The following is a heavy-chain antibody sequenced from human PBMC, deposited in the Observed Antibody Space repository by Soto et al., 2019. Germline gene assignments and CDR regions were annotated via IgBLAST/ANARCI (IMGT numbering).Heavy chain of an antibody. J-gene: IGHJ4*02. CDR3: ARAPILVAVTMHENYFDY. CDR2: IIPIFDST. CDR1: GGTFSNSV. D-gene: IGHD2-21*01. Sequence: ASVKVSCKASGGTFSNSVISWVRQAPGQGLELVGGIIPIFDSTNYAQKLQGRVRITADESTSTAYMELSSLRSEDSALYYCARAPILVAVTMHENYFDYWGQGTLVTVYS. V-gene: IGHV1-69*13.